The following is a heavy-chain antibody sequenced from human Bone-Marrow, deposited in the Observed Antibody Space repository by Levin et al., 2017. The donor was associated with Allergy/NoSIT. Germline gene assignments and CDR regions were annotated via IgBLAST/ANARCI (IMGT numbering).Heavy chain of an antibody. CDR2: IIPNSGGT. D-gene: IGHD1-26*01. Sequence: GASVKVSCKASGYTFTAYYIHWVRQAPGQGLEWMGWIIPNSGGTNYAQKFQGRVTMTRDTSITTAYMELRRLTSDDTAVYYCARDAELGRYSGYFDYWGQGNLVTVSS. V-gene: IGHV1-2*02. CDR1: GYTFTAYY. CDR3: ARDAELGRYSGYFDY. J-gene: IGHJ4*02.